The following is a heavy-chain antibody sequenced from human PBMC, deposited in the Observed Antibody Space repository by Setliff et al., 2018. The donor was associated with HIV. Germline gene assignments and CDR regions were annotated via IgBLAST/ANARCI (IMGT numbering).Heavy chain of an antibody. CDR1: GYTFTDYY. CDR3: ARGSCSGCYLSDY. D-gene: IGHD6-19*01. V-gene: IGHV1-69-2*01. Sequence: GASVKVSCKASGYTFTDYYMHWVQQAPGKGLEWMERVDPEDGETIYAQKFQGRVTMTTHTSTNTAYMELSSLRSEDTAVYYCARGSCSGCYLSDYWGLGTLVTVSS. CDR2: VDPEDGET. J-gene: IGHJ4*02.